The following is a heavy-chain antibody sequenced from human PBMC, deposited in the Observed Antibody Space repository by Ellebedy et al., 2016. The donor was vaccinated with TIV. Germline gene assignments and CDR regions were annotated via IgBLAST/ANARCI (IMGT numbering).Heavy chain of an antibody. CDR2: INPSGGST. Sequence: AASVKVSCKASGYTFSSYYMHWVRQAPGQGLEWMGIINPSGGSTTYAQNLQGRVTMTRDTSTTTVYMELSSLRSEDTAVYYCARVRITGTTRGPDYWGQGTLVTVSS. CDR3: ARVRITGTTRGPDY. J-gene: IGHJ4*02. D-gene: IGHD1-20*01. CDR1: GYTFSSYY. V-gene: IGHV1-46*04.